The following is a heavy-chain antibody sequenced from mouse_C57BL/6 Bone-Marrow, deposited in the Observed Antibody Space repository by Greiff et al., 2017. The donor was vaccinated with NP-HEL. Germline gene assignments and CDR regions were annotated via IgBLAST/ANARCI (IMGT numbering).Heavy chain of an antibody. CDR3: ARASTYYYGSSYYFDY. Sequence: VQLQQSGAELVRPGTSVKMSCKASGYTFTNYWIGWAKQRPGHGLEWIGDIYPGGGYTNYNEKFKGKATLTADKSSSTAYMQFSSLTSEDSAIYYCARASTYYYGSSYYFDYWGQGTTLTVSS. J-gene: IGHJ2*01. CDR1: GYTFTNYW. V-gene: IGHV1-63*01. CDR2: IYPGGGYT. D-gene: IGHD1-1*01.